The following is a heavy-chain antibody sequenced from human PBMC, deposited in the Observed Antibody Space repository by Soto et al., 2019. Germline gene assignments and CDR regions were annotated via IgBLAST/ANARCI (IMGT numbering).Heavy chain of an antibody. J-gene: IGHJ5*02. Sequence: GGSLRLSCAASGFTFSNAWMSWVRQAPGKGLEWVGRIKSKTDGGTTDYAAPVKGRFTISRDDSKNTLYLQMNSLKTEDTAVYSCNTVRNWKDLDPWGQGTLVTVSS. CDR1: GFTFSNAW. CDR2: IKSKTDGGTT. CDR3: NTVRNWKDLDP. V-gene: IGHV3-15*01. D-gene: IGHD1-1*01.